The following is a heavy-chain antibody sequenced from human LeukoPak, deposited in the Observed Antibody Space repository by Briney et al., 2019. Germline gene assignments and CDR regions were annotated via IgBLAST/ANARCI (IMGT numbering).Heavy chain of an antibody. CDR1: GYTFTGYY. D-gene: IGHD2-21*02. CDR3: ARAGDLFVRQAYCGGDCSNSYDY. Sequence: SVKVSCKASGYTFTGYYMHGVRQAAGQGLEGMGWINTNSGGTKYAQKVQGRVTMTRDTSISTAYMELSRLRSDDTAVYYCARAGDLFVRQAYCGGDCSNSYDYWGQGTLVTVSS. V-gene: IGHV1-2*02. CDR2: INTNSGGT. J-gene: IGHJ4*02.